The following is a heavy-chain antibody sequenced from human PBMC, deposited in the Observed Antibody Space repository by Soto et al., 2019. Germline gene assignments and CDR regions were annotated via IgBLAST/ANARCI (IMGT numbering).Heavy chain of an antibody. V-gene: IGHV1-18*01. J-gene: IGHJ4*02. D-gene: IGHD2-2*01. CDR3: ARALRQTVVPAAMLGDD. Sequence: QVQLVQSGAEVKKPGASLKVSCKASGYTFTSDGISWVRQAPGQGLEWMGWISAYNGNTNYAQKLQGRVTMTTDTSTSTAYMELRSLRSDDPAVYYCARALRQTVVPAAMLGDDWGQGTLVTVSS. CDR2: ISAYNGNT. CDR1: GYTFTSDG.